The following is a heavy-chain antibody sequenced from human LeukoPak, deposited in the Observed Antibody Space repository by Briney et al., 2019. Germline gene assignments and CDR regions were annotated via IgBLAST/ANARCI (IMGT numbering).Heavy chain of an antibody. CDR1: GLLFGGYA. D-gene: IGHD2-21*01. Sequence: GGSLRLSCTASGLLFGGYAMTWVRQAPGKGLEWVGYIRSKPYGGTAYYAASVKGRFTISRDDSITIAYLDMNGLKSEDTGVYHCTVQVIPSDKWFDPWGQGTPVTVSS. J-gene: IGHJ5*02. CDR2: IRSKPYGGTA. CDR3: TVQVIPSDKWFDP. V-gene: IGHV3-49*04.